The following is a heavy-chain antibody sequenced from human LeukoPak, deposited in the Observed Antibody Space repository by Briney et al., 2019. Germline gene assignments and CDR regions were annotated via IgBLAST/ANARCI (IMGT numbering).Heavy chain of an antibody. J-gene: IGHJ4*02. CDR2: INPSGGST. D-gene: IGHD3-10*01. CDR3: AGDYYGSGPFDY. V-gene: IGHV1-46*01. Sequence: GASVTVSCKASGYTFTSYYMHWVRQAPGQGLEWMGIINPSGGSTSYAQKFQGRVTMTRDTSTSTVYMDLSSLRSEDTAVYYCAGDYYGSGPFDYWGQGTLVTVSS. CDR1: GYTFTSYY.